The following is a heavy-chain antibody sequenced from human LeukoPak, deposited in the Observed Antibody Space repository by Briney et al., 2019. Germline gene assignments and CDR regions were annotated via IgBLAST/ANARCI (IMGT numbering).Heavy chain of an antibody. CDR1: GYTFSSYG. D-gene: IGHD6-19*01. V-gene: IGHV1-18*01. Sequence: ASVKVSCKASGYTFSSYGVTWVRQAPGQGLEWMGWISAYNGNTNYAQKLQDRVTLTTDTSTNTAYIELRSLRSDDTAAYYCARALYSSGWYDYWGQGTLVTVSS. CDR3: ARALYSSGWYDY. J-gene: IGHJ4*02. CDR2: ISAYNGNT.